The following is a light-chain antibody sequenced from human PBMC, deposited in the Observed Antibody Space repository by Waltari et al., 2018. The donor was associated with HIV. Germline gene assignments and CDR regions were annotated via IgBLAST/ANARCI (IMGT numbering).Light chain of an antibody. CDR2: EVT. V-gene: IGLV2-23*02. J-gene: IGLJ1*01. CDR3: CSCPRSGIRYV. Sequence: QSALTQPASVSGSPGQSITISCTGTSSNVGSDDLVSWYQQHPGEAPKLIIYEVTKRPSGFSHRFSGSKSGNTASLTISGLHAEYEAYYSCCSCPRSGIRYVFGTGTKVTVL. CDR1: SSNVGSDDL.